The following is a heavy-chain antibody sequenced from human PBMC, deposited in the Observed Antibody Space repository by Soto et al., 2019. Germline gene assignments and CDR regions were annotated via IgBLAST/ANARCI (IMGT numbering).Heavy chain of an antibody. J-gene: IGHJ6*02. V-gene: IGHV4-39*01. CDR3: ASTPTYYSNYVNYYYYGMDV. D-gene: IGHD4-4*01. CDR2: IYYSGST. CDR1: GGSISSSSYY. Sequence: SETLSLTCTVSGGSISSSSYYWGWIRQPPGKGLEWIGSIYYSGSTYYNPSLKSRVTISVDTSKNQFSLKLSSVTAADTAVYYCASTPTYYSNYVNYYYYGMDVWGQGTTVTVPS.